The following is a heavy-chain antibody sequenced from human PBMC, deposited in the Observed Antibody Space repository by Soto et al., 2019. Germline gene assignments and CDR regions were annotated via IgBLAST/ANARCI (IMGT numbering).Heavy chain of an antibody. J-gene: IGHJ4*02. D-gene: IGHD2-2*01. CDR2: IYYSGST. CDR1: GGSISSYH. CDR3: AREVVGSGYSEYYFDY. V-gene: IGHV4-59*01. Sequence: QVQLQESGPGLVKPSETLSLTCTVSGGSISSYHWSWIRQPPGKGLECIGYIYYSGSTNYNPSLKSRVTISVDTSKNQFSLKLSSVTAADTAVYYCAREVVGSGYSEYYFDYWGQGTLVTVSS.